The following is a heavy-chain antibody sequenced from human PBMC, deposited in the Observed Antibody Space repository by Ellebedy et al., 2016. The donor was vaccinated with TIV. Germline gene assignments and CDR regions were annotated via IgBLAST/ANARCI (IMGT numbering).Heavy chain of an antibody. CDR1: GFAFSSFA. J-gene: IGHJ6*02. CDR3: AKARGSSVIDYNYFGMDV. V-gene: IGHV3-23*01. Sequence: GESLKISCAASGFAFSSFAMSWVRQAPGKGLEWVSAIGGGGDSTYYANSVKGRFAISRDNSRNTLYLQMNSLRAEDTAVYYCAKARGSSVIDYNYFGMDVWGQGTTVTVSS. D-gene: IGHD2-21*01. CDR2: IGGGGDST.